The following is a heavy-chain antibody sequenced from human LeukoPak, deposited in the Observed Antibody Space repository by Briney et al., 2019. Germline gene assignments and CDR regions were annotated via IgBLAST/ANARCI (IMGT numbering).Heavy chain of an antibody. CDR2: IKSKTDGGTT. Sequence: GGSLRLSCAASGFTFSNAWMSWVRQAPGKGLEWVGRIKSKTDGGTTDYAAPVKGRFTISRDDSKNTLYLQMSSLKTEDTAVYYCTTDRNRNYEGWFDPWGQGTLVTVSS. CDR1: GFTFSNAW. CDR3: TTDRNRNYEGWFDP. D-gene: IGHD1-7*01. V-gene: IGHV3-15*01. J-gene: IGHJ5*02.